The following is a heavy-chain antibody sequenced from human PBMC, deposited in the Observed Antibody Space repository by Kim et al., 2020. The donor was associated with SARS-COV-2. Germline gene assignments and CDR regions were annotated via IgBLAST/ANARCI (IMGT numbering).Heavy chain of an antibody. CDR3: TKRPTGTYGQFDY. Sequence: GGSLRLSCAASGFTFNNCPMSWVRQAPGKGPEWVSTVSPGGAETYYADSVKGRFTISRDNAKNTLYLQMNSLRGEDTAIYYYTKRPTGTYGQFDYWGQGTLVTVSA. V-gene: IGHV3-23*01. D-gene: IGHD4-17*01. CDR1: GFTFNNCP. CDR2: VSPGGAET. J-gene: IGHJ4*03.